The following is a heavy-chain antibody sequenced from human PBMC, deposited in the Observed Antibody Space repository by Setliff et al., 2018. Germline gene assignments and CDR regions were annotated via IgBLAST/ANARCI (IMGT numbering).Heavy chain of an antibody. CDR2: ISPNSGGT. Sequence: GASVKVSCKASGYTFTGYYMHWVRQAPGQGLEWMRWISPNSGGTNYAQKFQGWVTMTRDTSISTAYMELSRLRSDDTAVYYCARDLLYSGSYLGYYYGMDVWGQGTTVTVSS. CDR3: ARDLLYSGSYLGYYYGMDV. CDR1: GYTFTGYY. D-gene: IGHD1-26*01. V-gene: IGHV1-2*04. J-gene: IGHJ6*02.